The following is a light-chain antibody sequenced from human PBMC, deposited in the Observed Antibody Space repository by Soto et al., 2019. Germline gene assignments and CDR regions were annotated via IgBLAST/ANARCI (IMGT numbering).Light chain of an antibody. J-gene: IGKJ2*01. V-gene: IGKV3-15*01. CDR3: QQYNNWPSMYT. CDR2: GAS. CDR1: QSVSSN. Sequence: EIVMTLSPATLSVSPGERATLSCRASQSVSSNLAWYQQKPGQPPRLLIYGASTRGTGIPARISGSGSGTEFTLTISSLQSEDFAVYYCQQYNNWPSMYTFGQGTKLEIK.